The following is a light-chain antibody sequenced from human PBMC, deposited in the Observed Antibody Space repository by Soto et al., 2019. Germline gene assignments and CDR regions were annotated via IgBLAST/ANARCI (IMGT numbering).Light chain of an antibody. CDR3: QQYNSYSQWT. CDR1: QSISNW. CDR2: KAS. Sequence: DIQMTQSPSTLPASVGDRVTLTCRASQSISNWLAWYQQKPGKAPKLLIYKASSLESGVPSRFSGSGSGTEFTLTISSLQPDDFATYYCQQYNSYSQWTFGQGTKVDIK. J-gene: IGKJ1*01. V-gene: IGKV1-5*03.